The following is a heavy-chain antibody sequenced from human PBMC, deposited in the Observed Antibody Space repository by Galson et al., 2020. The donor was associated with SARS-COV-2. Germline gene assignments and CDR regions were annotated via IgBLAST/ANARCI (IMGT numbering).Heavy chain of an antibody. J-gene: IGHJ4*02. Sequence: GESLKISCAASGFTFSSYSMNWVRQAPGKGLEWVSYISSSSSTMFYADSVKGRFTISRDNAKNSLYLQMNSLRDEDTAVYYCARAVNFGAQSDYGGQGTLVTVSS. D-gene: IGHD4-4*01. CDR2: ISSSSSTM. CDR3: ARAVNFGAQSDY. CDR1: GFTFSSYS. V-gene: IGHV3-48*02.